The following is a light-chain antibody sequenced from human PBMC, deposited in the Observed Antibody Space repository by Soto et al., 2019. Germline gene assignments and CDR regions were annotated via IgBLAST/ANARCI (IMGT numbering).Light chain of an antibody. J-gene: IGLJ2*01. CDR1: SGYSNYK. Sequence: QLVLPQPPSASASLGASVTLTCTLSSGYSNYKVDWYQQRPGKGPRFVMRVGTGGIVGSKGDGIPDRFSVLGSGLNRYLTIKNIQEEDESDYLCGADHGSGSNFVVVFGGGTKLTV. CDR2: VGTGGIVG. V-gene: IGLV9-49*01. CDR3: GADHGSGSNFVVV.